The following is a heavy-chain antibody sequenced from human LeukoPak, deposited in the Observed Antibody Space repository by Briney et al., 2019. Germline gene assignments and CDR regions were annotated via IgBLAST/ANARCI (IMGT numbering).Heavy chain of an antibody. CDR2: INGRGDWA. CDR1: GFTFSTYA. J-gene: IGHJ4*02. V-gene: IGHV3-23*01. CDR3: ARRETDSSGWHHHDY. Sequence: GGSLRLSCAGSGFTFSTYAMSWVRQAPGKGLEWVSTINGRGDWANYADSVKGRFTISRDNSKNTLYLQLSSLRAEDTALYYCARRETDSSGWHHHDYWGQGTLVTVSS. D-gene: IGHD6-19*01.